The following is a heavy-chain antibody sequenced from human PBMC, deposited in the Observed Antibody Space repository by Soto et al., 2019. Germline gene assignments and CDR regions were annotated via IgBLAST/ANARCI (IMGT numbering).Heavy chain of an antibody. D-gene: IGHD4-17*01. V-gene: IGHV3-23*01. J-gene: IGHJ3*02. CDR3: AKDAGSAYGDYVVGAFDI. CDR1: GFTFSSYA. CDR2: ISGSGGST. Sequence: GGSLRLSCAASGFTFSSYAMSWVRQAPGKGLEWVSAISGSGGSTYYADSVKGRFTISRDNSKNTLYLQMNSLRAEDTAVYYCAKDAGSAYGDYVVGAFDIWGQGTMVTVSS.